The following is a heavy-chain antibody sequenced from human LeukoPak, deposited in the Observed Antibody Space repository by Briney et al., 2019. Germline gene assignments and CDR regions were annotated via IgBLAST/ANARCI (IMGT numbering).Heavy chain of an antibody. CDR3: ARGGVLRFLEWLSFDY. CDR2: IIPIFGTA. CDR1: GGTFTSKA. J-gene: IGHJ4*02. D-gene: IGHD3-3*01. V-gene: IGHV1-69*01. Sequence: SVKVSCKASGGTFTSKAISGGGQAPGKGLGGRGGIIPIFGTANYAQKFQGRVTITADESTSTAYMELSSLRSEDTAVYYCARGGVLRFLEWLSFDYWGQGTLVTVSS.